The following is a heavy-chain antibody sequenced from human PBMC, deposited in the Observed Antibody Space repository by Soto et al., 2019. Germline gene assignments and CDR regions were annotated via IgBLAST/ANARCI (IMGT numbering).Heavy chain of an antibody. CDR3: ASLQDTAMVFDY. J-gene: IGHJ4*02. V-gene: IGHV4-59*08. CDR1: GGSISSYY. D-gene: IGHD5-18*01. CDR2: IYYSGST. Sequence: SETLSLTCTVSGGSISSYYWSWIRQPPGKGLEWIGYIYYSGSTNYNPSLKSRVTISVDTSKNQFSLKLSSVTAADTAVYYCASLQDTAMVFDYWGQGTLVTVSS.